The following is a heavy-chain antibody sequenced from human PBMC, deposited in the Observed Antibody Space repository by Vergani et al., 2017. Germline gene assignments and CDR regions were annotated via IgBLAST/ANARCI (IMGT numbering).Heavy chain of an antibody. J-gene: IGHJ6*02. D-gene: IGHD2-21*02. V-gene: IGHV4-39*01. CDR2: IYYSGST. Sequence: QLQLQESDPGLVKPSETLSLTCTVSGGSISSSSYYWGWIRQPPGKGLAWIGSIYYSGSTYYNPSLKSRVTISVDPSKNQFSLKLCSVTAADTAVYYCARHLAYCGGDCYPYYYGMDVWGQGTTVTVSS. CDR1: GGSISSSSYY. CDR3: ARHLAYCGGDCYPYYYGMDV.